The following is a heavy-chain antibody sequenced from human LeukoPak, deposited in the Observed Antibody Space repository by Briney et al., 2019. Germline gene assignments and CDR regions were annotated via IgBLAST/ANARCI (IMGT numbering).Heavy chain of an antibody. J-gene: IGHJ4*02. CDR3: ARDRRHSGSYSIYDY. CDR2: VYSSGNT. Sequence: SETLSLTCTVSGGSISSYYWNWIRQPPRKGLEGIGYVYSSGNTDYNPSLKSRVTISVDTSKNQFSLKLSSVTAADTAVYYCARDRRHSGSYSIYDYWGQGTLVTVSS. V-gene: IGHV4-59*01. D-gene: IGHD1-26*01. CDR1: GGSISSYY.